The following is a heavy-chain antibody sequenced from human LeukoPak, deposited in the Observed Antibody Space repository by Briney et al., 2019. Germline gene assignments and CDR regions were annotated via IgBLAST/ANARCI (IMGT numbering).Heavy chain of an antibody. CDR1: GDSFSSYF. CDR3: ARGSSFDGYCSAGACDAAYYDI. J-gene: IGHJ4*02. Sequence: SETLSHTCAVYGDSFSSYFWNWIRQAPGKPLEYIGEINHRGSSHYNPSLKTRVTLSVDTSKNQFSLRLTSVTAADTAVYFCARGSSFDGYCSAGACDAAYYDIWGQGTPVTVSS. CDR2: INHRGSS. V-gene: IGHV4-34*01. D-gene: IGHD2-15*01.